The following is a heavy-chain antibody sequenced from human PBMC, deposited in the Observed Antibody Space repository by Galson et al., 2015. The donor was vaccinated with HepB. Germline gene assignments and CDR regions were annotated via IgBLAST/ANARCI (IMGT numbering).Heavy chain of an antibody. CDR2: MNPNSGNT. Sequence: SVKVSCKASGHTFTSYDINWVRQATGQGLEWMGWMNPNSGNTGYAQKFQGRVTMTRNTSISTAYMELSSLRSEDTAVYYCARGRVGATDFDYWGQGTLVTVSS. J-gene: IGHJ4*02. CDR1: GHTFTSYD. V-gene: IGHV1-8*01. D-gene: IGHD1-26*01. CDR3: ARGRVGATDFDY.